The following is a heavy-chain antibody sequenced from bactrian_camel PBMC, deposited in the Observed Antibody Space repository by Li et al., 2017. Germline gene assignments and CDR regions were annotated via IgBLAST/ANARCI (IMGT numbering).Heavy chain of an antibody. D-gene: IGHD5*01. CDR1: EFTFSSYW. J-gene: IGHJ6*01. V-gene: IGHV3S1*01. CDR2: IDTERRT. CDR3: AAEGGGLGTSHEVWFGY. Sequence: HVQLVESGGALVQPGGSLRLSCAASEFTFSSYWMYWVRQAPGKEREGAAGIDTERRTSYADSVKGRFTVSKDNGKDTAYLQMNSLKPEDTAVYYCAAEGGGLGTSHEVWFGYWGQGTQVTVS.